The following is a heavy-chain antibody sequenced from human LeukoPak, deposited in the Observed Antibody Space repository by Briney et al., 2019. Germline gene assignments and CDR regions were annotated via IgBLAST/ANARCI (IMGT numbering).Heavy chain of an antibody. CDR3: AREAVARFGYMDV. CDR1: GSIFITYW. Sequence: GESLQISCKASGSIFITYWIGWVRLQPGQGLEWMGVINPSDSDARYNPSFQGQVTISADKSIKTVYLELSSLKASDSALYYCAREAVARFGYMDVWGNGTKVRVS. J-gene: IGHJ6*03. V-gene: IGHV5-51*01. D-gene: IGHD2-21*01. CDR2: INPSDSDA.